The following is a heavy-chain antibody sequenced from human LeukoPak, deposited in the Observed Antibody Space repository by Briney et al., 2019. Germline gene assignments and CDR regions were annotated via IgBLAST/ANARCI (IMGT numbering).Heavy chain of an antibody. J-gene: IGHJ5*02. CDR3: ARWTMVVTENWFDP. CDR2: IYYSGST. V-gene: IGHV4-59*01. Sequence: PSETLSLTCTVSGGSISSYYWSWTRQPPGKGLEWIGYIYYSGSTNYNPSLKSRVTISVNTSKNQFSLKLSSVTAADTAVYYCARWTMVVTENWFDPWGQGTLVTVSS. D-gene: IGHD4-23*01. CDR1: GGSISSYY.